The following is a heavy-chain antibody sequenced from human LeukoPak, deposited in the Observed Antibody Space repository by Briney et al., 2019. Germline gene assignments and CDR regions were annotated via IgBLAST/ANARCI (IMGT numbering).Heavy chain of an antibody. CDR1: GFTFSDYY. V-gene: IGHV3-11*04. J-gene: IGHJ5*02. Sequence: GGSLRLSCAASGFTFSDYYMSWIRQAPGKGLEWVSYISSSGSTICYADSAKGRFTISRDNAKNSLYLQMNSLRAEDTAVYYCAREGYSSGWYPGWFDPWGQGTLVTVSS. CDR2: ISSSGSTI. CDR3: AREGYSSGWYPGWFDP. D-gene: IGHD6-19*01.